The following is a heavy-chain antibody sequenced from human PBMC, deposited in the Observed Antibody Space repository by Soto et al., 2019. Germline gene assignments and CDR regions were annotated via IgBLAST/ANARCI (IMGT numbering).Heavy chain of an antibody. D-gene: IGHD4-17*01. J-gene: IGHJ6*02. Sequence: QVQLVQSGAEVKKPGSSVKVSCKASGGTFSSYAISWVRQAPGQGLEWMGGIIPIFGTANYAQKFQGRVTITADESTSTAYMELSSLRSEDSVVYYWARSYPPYGDSHYYGMDVWGRGSTVTDSS. CDR2: IIPIFGTA. CDR1: GGTFSSYA. V-gene: IGHV1-69*01. CDR3: ARSYPPYGDSHYYGMDV.